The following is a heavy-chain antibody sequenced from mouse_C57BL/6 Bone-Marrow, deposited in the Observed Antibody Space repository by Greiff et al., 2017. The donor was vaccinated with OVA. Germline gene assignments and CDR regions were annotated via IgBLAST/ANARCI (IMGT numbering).Heavy chain of an antibody. V-gene: IGHV1-64*01. J-gene: IGHJ3*01. CDR2: IHPNSGST. CDR1: GYTFTSYW. CDR3: ARLGSRLRSY. D-gene: IGHD1-1*01. Sequence: QVQLQQPGAVLVKPGASVTLSCKASGYTFTSYWMHWVKQRPGQGLEWIGMIHPNSGSTNYNEKFKSKATLTVDKSSSTAYMQLSSLTSEDSAVYYSARLGSRLRSYGGQGTRVTGAA.